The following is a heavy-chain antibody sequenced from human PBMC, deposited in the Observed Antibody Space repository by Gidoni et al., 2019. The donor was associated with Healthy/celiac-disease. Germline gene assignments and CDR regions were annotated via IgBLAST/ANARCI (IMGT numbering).Heavy chain of an antibody. CDR1: GYTFPSYD. CDR2: MNPNSGNT. CDR3: ARTLREYYDFWSGYYKGWFDP. D-gene: IGHD3-3*01. V-gene: IGHV1-8*01. Sequence: QVQLVQSGAEVKKPGASVKVSCKASGYTFPSYDINWVRQATGQGLEWMGWMNPNSGNTGYAQKFQGRVTMTRNTSISTAYMELSSLRSEDTAVYYCARTLREYYDFWSGYYKGWFDPWGQGTLVTVSS. J-gene: IGHJ5*02.